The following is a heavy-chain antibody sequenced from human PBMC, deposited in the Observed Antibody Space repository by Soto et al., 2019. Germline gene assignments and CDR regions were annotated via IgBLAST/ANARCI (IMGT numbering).Heavy chain of an antibody. D-gene: IGHD4-17*01. CDR3: ARNQVTNQPNDAFDI. CDR2: IYYSGST. CDR1: GGSISGYY. V-gene: IGHV4-59*01. J-gene: IGHJ3*02. Sequence: SETLSLTCTVSGGSISGYYWSWIRQPPGKGLEWIGYIYYSGSTNYNPSLKSRVTISVDTSKNQFSLKLSSVTAADTAVYYCARNQVTNQPNDAFDICAQGTMVIVSS.